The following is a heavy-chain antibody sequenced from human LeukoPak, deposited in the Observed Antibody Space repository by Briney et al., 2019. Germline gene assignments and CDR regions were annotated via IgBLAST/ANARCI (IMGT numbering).Heavy chain of an antibody. D-gene: IGHD2-15*01. CDR2: VIPIFGTA. Sequence: SVKVSCKASGGTFSSYAISWVRQAPGQGLEWMGGVIPIFGTANYAQKFQGRVTITADKSTSTAYMELSSLRSEDTAVYYCASDTSGYCSGGSCYYRWGQGTLVTVSS. V-gene: IGHV1-69*06. CDR3: ASDTSGYCSGGSCYYR. J-gene: IGHJ4*02. CDR1: GGTFSSYA.